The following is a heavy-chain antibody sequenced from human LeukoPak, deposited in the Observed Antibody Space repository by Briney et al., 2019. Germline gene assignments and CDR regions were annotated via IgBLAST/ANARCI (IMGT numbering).Heavy chain of an antibody. CDR1: GFTFSSYA. V-gene: IGHV3-23*01. Sequence: GGSLRLSCAASGFTFSSYAMSWVRQAPGKGLEWVSAISGGGGSTYYADSVKGRFTISRDNTESTLYLQMNSLRAEDTAAYYCAKGYDFWSGNGMDVWGQGTTVTVSS. CDR3: AKGYDFWSGNGMDV. CDR2: ISGGGGST. D-gene: IGHD3-3*01. J-gene: IGHJ6*02.